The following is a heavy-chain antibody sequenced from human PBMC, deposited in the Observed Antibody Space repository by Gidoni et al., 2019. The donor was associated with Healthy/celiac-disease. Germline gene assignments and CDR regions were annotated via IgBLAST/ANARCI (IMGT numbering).Heavy chain of an antibody. CDR2: IYYSGST. D-gene: IGHD6-6*01. Sequence: QLQLQESGPGLVKPSETLSLTCTVSGGSISSSSYYWGWIRQPPGKGLEWIGSIYYSGSTYYNPSLKSRVTISVDTSKNQFSLKLSSVTAADTAVYYCARRIPYSSSSLFYYYYGMDVWGQGTTVTVSS. CDR1: GGSISSSSYY. CDR3: ARRIPYSSSSLFYYYYGMDV. V-gene: IGHV4-39*01. J-gene: IGHJ6*02.